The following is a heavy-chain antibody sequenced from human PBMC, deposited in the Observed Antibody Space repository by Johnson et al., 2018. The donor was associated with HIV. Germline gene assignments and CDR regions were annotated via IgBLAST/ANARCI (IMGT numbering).Heavy chain of an antibody. V-gene: IGHV3-48*01. J-gene: IGHJ3*02. CDR2: ISWNSGNK. D-gene: IGHD6-19*01. Sequence: VQLVESGGGVVQPRRSLRLSCAASGFTVSSNYMSWVRQAPGKGLEWVSGISWNSGNKGYVDSVKGRFTISRDNSKNSLYLQMNSLRAEDTAVYYCARDQGGQWLAYDAFDIWGQGTMVTVSS. CDR1: GFTVSSNY. CDR3: ARDQGGQWLAYDAFDI.